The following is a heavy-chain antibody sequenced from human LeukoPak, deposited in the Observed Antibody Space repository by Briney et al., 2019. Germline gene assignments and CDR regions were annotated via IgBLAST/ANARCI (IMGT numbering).Heavy chain of an antibody. Sequence: SETLSFTCTVSGGSISSGGYYWSWIRQPPGKGLEWIGYIYHSGSTYYNPSLKSRVTISVDRSKNQFSLKLSSVTAADTAVYYCARDLTLGFDPWGQGTLVTVSS. CDR3: ARDLTLGFDP. J-gene: IGHJ5*02. CDR2: IYHSGST. D-gene: IGHD3-9*01. V-gene: IGHV4-30-2*01. CDR1: GGSISSGGYY.